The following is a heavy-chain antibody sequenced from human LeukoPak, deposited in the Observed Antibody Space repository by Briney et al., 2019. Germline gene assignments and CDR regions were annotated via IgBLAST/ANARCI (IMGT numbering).Heavy chain of an antibody. CDR3: TRWDSAWYDY. Sequence: GGSLRLSCAASGFTFSSHWMSWIRQAPGKRLEWVGFIRSKAYGGTTEYAASVKGRFTISRDDSKSIAYLQMNGLKTEDTAVYYCTRWDSAWYDYWGQGTLVTVSS. D-gene: IGHD6-19*01. V-gene: IGHV3-49*03. J-gene: IGHJ4*02. CDR1: GFTFSSHW. CDR2: IRSKAYGGTT.